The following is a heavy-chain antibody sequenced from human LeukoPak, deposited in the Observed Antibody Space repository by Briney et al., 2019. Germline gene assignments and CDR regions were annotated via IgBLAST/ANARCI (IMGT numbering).Heavy chain of an antibody. V-gene: IGHV1-2*04. CDR2: TNLDTGAA. CDR1: GYTFTDYH. J-gene: IGHJ6*02. CDR3: ARDLLGRSYGGSNYFGMEV. D-gene: IGHD2-15*01. Sequence: GASVKVSCKASGYTFTDYHMHWVRQAPGQGLEWMGCTNLDTGAAHYTQKFQDWLSMTRDTSISTVYMELSSLKSDDTAVYYCARDLLGRSYGGSNYFGMEVWGQGTPVTVSS.